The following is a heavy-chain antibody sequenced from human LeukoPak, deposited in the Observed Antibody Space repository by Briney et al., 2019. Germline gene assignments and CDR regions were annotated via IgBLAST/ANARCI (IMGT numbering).Heavy chain of an antibody. CDR1: GFTFSSYG. CDR2: ISYDGSNK. V-gene: IGHV3-30*18. CDR3: AKDRARLEMATTLDY. J-gene: IGHJ4*02. Sequence: GGSLRLSCAASGFTFSSYGMHWVRQAPGKGLEWVAVISYDGSNKYYADSVKGRFTISRDNSENTLYLQMNSLRAEDTAVYYCAKDRARLEMATTLDYWGQGTLVTVSS. D-gene: IGHD5-24*01.